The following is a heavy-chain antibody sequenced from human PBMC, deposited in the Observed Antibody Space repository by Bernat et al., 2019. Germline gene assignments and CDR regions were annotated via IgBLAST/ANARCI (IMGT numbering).Heavy chain of an antibody. CDR1: GGSISSYY. CDR2: IYYSGST. Sequence: QVQLQESGPGLVKPSETLSLTCTVSGGSISSYYWSWIRQPPGKGLEWIGYIYYSGSTNYNPSLKSRVTISVDTSKNQFSLKLSSVTAADTAVYYCASGETLAWFDPWGQGTLVTVSS. J-gene: IGHJ5*02. CDR3: ASGETLAWFDP. D-gene: IGHD3-10*01. V-gene: IGHV4-59*08.